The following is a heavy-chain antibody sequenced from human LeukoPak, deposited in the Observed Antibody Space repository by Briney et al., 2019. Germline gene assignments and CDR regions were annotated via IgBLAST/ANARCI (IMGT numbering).Heavy chain of an antibody. CDR1: GYTFTSYG. V-gene: IGHV1-18*01. Sequence: ASVKLSCKASGYTFTSYGINWVRQAPGQGLEWMGWISAYNGNTNYAQKLQGRVTMTTDTSTSTAYMELRSLRSDDTAVYYCARLTGTTSWFDPWGQGTLVTVSS. J-gene: IGHJ5*02. CDR3: ARLTGTTSWFDP. D-gene: IGHD1-7*01. CDR2: ISAYNGNT.